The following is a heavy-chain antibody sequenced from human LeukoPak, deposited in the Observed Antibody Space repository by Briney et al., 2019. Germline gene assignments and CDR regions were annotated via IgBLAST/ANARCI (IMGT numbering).Heavy chain of an antibody. D-gene: IGHD5-18*01. J-gene: IGHJ4*02. CDR1: GFTFSSYS. Sequence: PGRSLRLSCAASGFTFSSYSMSWVRQAPGKGLEWVSSISSSSSYIYYADSVKGRFTISRDNAKNSLYLQMNSLRAEDTAVYYCERDLPYTAPFDYWGQGTLVTVSS. CDR3: ERDLPYTAPFDY. CDR2: ISSSSSYI. V-gene: IGHV3-21*01.